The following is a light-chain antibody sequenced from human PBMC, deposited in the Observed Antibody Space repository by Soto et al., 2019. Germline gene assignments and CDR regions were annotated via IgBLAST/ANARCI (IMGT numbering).Light chain of an antibody. CDR3: SSYTSSHTRV. CDR2: GNT. Sequence: QSVLTQPPSVSGAPGQRVTISCTGTSSNIGAGFDVHWYQQIPGTAPKLLIFGNTNRPSGVPERFSGARSGASASLAISEPQPDDEAIYYCSSYTSSHTRVFGGGTKLTVL. J-gene: IGLJ3*02. V-gene: IGLV1-40*01. CDR1: SSNIGAGFD.